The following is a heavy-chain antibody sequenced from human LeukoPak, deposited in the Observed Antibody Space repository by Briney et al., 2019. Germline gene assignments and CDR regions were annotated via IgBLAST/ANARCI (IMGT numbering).Heavy chain of an antibody. Sequence: ASVKVSCKASGDTFTSYDINWVRQATGQGLEWMGWMNPNSGNTGYAQKFQGRVTMTRNTSISTAYMELSSLRSEDTAVYYCARGVSSSGSYYYYGMDVWGQGTTVTVSS. V-gene: IGHV1-8*01. CDR3: ARGVSSSGSYYYYGMDV. J-gene: IGHJ6*02. CDR2: MNPNSGNT. D-gene: IGHD6-19*01. CDR1: GDTFTSYD.